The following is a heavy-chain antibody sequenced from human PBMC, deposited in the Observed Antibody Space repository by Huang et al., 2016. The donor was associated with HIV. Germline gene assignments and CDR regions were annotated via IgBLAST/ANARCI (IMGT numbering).Heavy chain of an antibody. J-gene: IGHJ4*02. Sequence: QVQLVQSRAEVKKPGASVKVSCKVSEYTLTELSIHWVRQPPAKGLEWMGGFDPESGETIYAQKFQGRVTMTEDTSTETAFMELSGLRPEDTAVYYCATGFDVFFDFWGQGTLVTVSS. CDR1: EYTLTELS. D-gene: IGHD3-9*01. CDR3: ATGFDVFFDF. V-gene: IGHV1-24*01. CDR2: FDPESGET.